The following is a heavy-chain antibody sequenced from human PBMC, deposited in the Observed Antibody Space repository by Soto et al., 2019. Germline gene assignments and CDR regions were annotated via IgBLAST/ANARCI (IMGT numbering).Heavy chain of an antibody. CDR3: ARGLAVAGVGPFDY. CDR1: GFTFSSYS. V-gene: IGHV3-48*02. CDR2: ISSSSSTI. J-gene: IGHJ4*02. Sequence: GGSLTLSCAASGFTFSSYSMNWVRQAPGKGLEWVSYISSSSSTIYYADSVKGRFTISRDNAKNSLYLQMNSLRDEDTAVYYCARGLAVAGVGPFDYWGQGTLVTVSS. D-gene: IGHD6-19*01.